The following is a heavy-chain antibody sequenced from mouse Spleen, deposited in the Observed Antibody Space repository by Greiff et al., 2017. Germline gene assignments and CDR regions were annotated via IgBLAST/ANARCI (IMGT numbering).Heavy chain of an antibody. CDR1: CYTFTSYY. V-gene: IGHV1-7*01. Sequence: QVQLQQSGAELAKPGASVKLSCKSSCYTFTSYYSHWVPPRPGPGLEWLGYIPPRSGYTKYTPPFKDPATLTADKSSSTASMQLSRLTYAASAVSYCPFFLQAYWGQGPLVTVSS. CDR3: PFFLQAY. D-gene: IGHD2-10*01. J-gene: IGHJ3*01. CDR2: IPPRSGYT.